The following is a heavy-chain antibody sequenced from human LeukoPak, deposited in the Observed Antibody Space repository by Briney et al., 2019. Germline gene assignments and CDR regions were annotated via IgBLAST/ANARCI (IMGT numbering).Heavy chain of an antibody. J-gene: IGHJ6*02. CDR2: ISYDGSNK. D-gene: IGHD6-13*01. Sequence: GRSLRLSCAASGFTLSSYGMHWVRQAPGKGLEWVAVISYDGSNKYYADSVKGRFTISRDNSKNTLYLQMNSLRAEDTAVYYCAKDSSSWYDYYYYGMDVWGQGTTVTVSS. CDR1: GFTLSSYG. CDR3: AKDSSSWYDYYYYGMDV. V-gene: IGHV3-30*18.